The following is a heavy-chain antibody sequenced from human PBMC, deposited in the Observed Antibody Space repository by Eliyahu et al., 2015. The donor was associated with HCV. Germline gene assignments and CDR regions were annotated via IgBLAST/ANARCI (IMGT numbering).Heavy chain of an antibody. D-gene: IGHD3-22*01. CDR2: IYYSGST. CDR3: ARVYYYDSSGYYYGYFDY. J-gene: IGHJ4*02. Sequence: QLQLQESGPGLVKPSETLSLTCTVSGGSXSSSSYYWGWIXQPPGKGLEWIGSIYYSGSTYYNPSLKSRVTISVDTSKNQFSLKLSSVTAADTAVYYCARVYYYDSSGYYYGYFDYWGQGTLVTVSS. CDR1: GGSXSSSSYY. V-gene: IGHV4-39*01.